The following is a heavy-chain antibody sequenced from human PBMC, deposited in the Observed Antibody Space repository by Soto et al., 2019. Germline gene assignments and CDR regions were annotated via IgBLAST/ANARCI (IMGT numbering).Heavy chain of an antibody. CDR2: IYYSGST. J-gene: IGHJ4*02. CDR1: GGSISSYY. V-gene: IGHV4-59*08. D-gene: IGHD3-10*01. CDR3: ARHEESYYGSGSYYNFIDY. Sequence: SETLSLTCTVSGGSISSYYWSWIRQPPGKGLEWIGYIYYSGSTNYNPSLKSRVTISVDTSKNQFSLKLSSVTAADTAVYYCARHEESYYGSGSYYNFIDYWGQGALVTVS.